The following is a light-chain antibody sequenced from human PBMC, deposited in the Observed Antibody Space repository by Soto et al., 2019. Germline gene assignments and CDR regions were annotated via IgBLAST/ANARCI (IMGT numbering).Light chain of an antibody. Sequence: QSALTQPASVSGSPGQSITISCTGTSSDVGGYNYVSWFQQHPGKAPKLMIYDVTNRPSGVSTRFSGSKSGNTASLTISGLQTEDEADYYCSSYTSSTFGVVFGGGTQLTVL. CDR2: DVT. V-gene: IGLV2-14*01. J-gene: IGLJ2*01. CDR3: SSYTSSTFGVV. CDR1: SSDVGGYNY.